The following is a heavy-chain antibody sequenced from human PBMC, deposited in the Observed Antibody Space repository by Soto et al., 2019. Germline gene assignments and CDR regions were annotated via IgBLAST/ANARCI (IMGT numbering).Heavy chain of an antibody. CDR2: IYHSGRT. Sequence: QVKLQESGQRLVKPLGTLSLTCDVSGGSISSNDWWTWVRQSPGKGLEWIGEIYHSGRTSNNPSLKSRLTISVDKSKNQFSLKLTFVTAADTAIYYCAKAAAAAAYGMDVWGQGTKVTVSS. V-gene: IGHV4-4*02. CDR1: GGSISSNDW. CDR3: AKAAAAAAYGMDV. D-gene: IGHD6-13*01. J-gene: IGHJ6*02.